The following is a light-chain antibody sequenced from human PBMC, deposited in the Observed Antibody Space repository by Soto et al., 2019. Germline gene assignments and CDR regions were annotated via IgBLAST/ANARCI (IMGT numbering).Light chain of an antibody. CDR1: SGHSSCI. V-gene: IGLV4-60*02. CDR2: VEGSGSY. CDR3: ETWDTNTRV. J-gene: IGLJ3*02. Sequence: QLVLTQSSSASASLGSSVKLTCTLSSGHSSCIIAWHQQQPGKAPRYLMKVEGSGSYNKGSGVPDRFSGSSSGAARYLTISSLQFEDEADYYCETWDTNTRVFGGGTKVTVL.